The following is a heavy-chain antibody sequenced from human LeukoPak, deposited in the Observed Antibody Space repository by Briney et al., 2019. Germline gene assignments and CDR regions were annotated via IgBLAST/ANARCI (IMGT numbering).Heavy chain of an antibody. J-gene: IGHJ4*02. D-gene: IGHD2-2*01. CDR3: ARVGGHCTSTSCPPPDY. Sequence: PGGPLRLSCTASGFTFSSYAMNWVRQAPGKGLEWVSGIGAGGTFTYYADSVKGRFTISRDNAKSSVFLQMNSLRAEDTAVYYCARVGGHCTSTSCPPPDYWGQGTLVTVSS. V-gene: IGHV3-21*01. CDR2: IGAGGTFT. CDR1: GFTFSSYA.